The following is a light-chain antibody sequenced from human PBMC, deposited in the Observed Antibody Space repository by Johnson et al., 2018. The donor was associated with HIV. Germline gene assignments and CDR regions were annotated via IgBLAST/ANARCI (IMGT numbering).Light chain of an antibody. CDR1: SSNIGNNY. Sequence: QSVLTQPPSVSAAPGQKVTISCSGSSSNIGNNYISWFQHLPGSAPKLLIYEINKRPSGIPDRFSASKSGTSATLGITGLQPGDEADYYCGTWDSSLSANVFGTGTRVTVL. CDR2: EIN. V-gene: IGLV1-51*02. J-gene: IGLJ1*01. CDR3: GTWDSSLSANV.